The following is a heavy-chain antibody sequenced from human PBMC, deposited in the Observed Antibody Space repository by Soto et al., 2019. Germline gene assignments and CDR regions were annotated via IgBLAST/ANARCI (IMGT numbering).Heavy chain of an antibody. CDR1: GFTFDDYA. CDR2: ISWNSGSI. Sequence: EVQLVESGGGLVQPGRSLRLSCAASGFTFDDYAMHWVRQAPGKGLEWVSGISWNSGSIGYADSVKGRFTISRDNAKNSLYLQMNSLRAEDTALYYCAKDFTGGSSDVCYFDYWGQGTLVTVSS. J-gene: IGHJ4*02. D-gene: IGHD2-15*01. CDR3: AKDFTGGSSDVCYFDY. V-gene: IGHV3-9*01.